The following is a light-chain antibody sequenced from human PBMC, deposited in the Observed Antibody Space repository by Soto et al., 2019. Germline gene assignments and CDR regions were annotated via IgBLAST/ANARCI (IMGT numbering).Light chain of an antibody. Sequence: EIVLTQSPATLSLSPGERATLSCRASQSVSASLAWYQQKPGQAPRLLIYDAFNRATGIPGRFSGSGSGTAFTLTISSLEPEDFAVYYCQQRATWPFTFGPGTKVDL. CDR2: DAF. CDR1: QSVSAS. V-gene: IGKV3-11*01. J-gene: IGKJ3*01. CDR3: QQRATWPFT.